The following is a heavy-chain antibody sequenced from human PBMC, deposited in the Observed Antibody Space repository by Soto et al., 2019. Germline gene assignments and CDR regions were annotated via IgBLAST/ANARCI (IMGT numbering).Heavy chain of an antibody. CDR1: GFTISNNY. D-gene: IGHD1-26*01. Sequence: EVQLVESGGGLVQPGGSLRLSCAASGFTISNNYMNWVRQAPEKGLEWVSFIYSGDSTNYADSVKGRFTISRDNSKNTVYLHLNTLRAGDTGVYSCAGGGGATGEYYYHYYTLDVWGQGTTVTVSS. J-gene: IGHJ6*02. CDR2: IYSGDST. V-gene: IGHV3-53*01. CDR3: AGGGGATGEYYYHYYTLDV.